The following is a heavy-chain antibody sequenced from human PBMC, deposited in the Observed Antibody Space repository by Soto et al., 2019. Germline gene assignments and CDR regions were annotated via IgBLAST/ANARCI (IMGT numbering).Heavy chain of an antibody. D-gene: IGHD3-3*01. J-gene: IGHJ4*02. CDR2: IYYSGST. CDR1: GDSISSSNYY. CDR3: VRNGFTIFGVAPN. V-gene: IGHV4-39*01. Sequence: PSETLSLTCTVSGDSISSSNYYWGWIRQPPGKGLEWIGSIYYSGSTYYNPSLRSRVTISVDTSKNQFSLNLSSMTAAETAVYYCVRNGFTIFGVAPNWGQRTLVPVSS.